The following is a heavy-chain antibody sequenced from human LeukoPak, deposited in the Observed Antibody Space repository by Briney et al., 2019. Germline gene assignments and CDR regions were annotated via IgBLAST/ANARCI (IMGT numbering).Heavy chain of an antibody. CDR2: ITSSSSYT. CDR3: ARDPYNGAYSEGYYYYFMDV. V-gene: IGHV3-21*01. J-gene: IGHJ6*03. Sequence: TGGSLRLSCAAPGITFSNYNMNWVRQAPGKGLEWISSITSSSSYTFYADSVKGRFTISRDNAKNSLYLQMNSLRVEDTAVYYCARDPYNGAYSEGYYYYFMDVWGKGTTVTVSS. D-gene: IGHD1-1*01. CDR1: GITFSNYN.